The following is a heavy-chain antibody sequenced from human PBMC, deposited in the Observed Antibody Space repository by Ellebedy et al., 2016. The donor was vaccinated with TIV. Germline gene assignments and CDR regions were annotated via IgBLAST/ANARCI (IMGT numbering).Heavy chain of an antibody. CDR3: GRAREPGPFAYYYKGRDF. Sequence: GESLKISCAVSGFTSNSYAMRWVRPAPGTGLEWVATISGTGYSTDYAESVKGRFTISRDTSKNTLFLQMNNLRGDDTAVYYCGRAREPGPFAYYYKGRDFWGKGTTVTVSS. D-gene: IGHD1-1*01. V-gene: IGHV3-23*01. J-gene: IGHJ6*04. CDR1: GFTSNSYA. CDR2: ISGTGYST.